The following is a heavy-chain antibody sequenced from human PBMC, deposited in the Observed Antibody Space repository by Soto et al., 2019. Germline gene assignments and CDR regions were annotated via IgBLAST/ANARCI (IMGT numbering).Heavy chain of an antibody. J-gene: IGHJ4*02. CDR3: ASECGLDHYHEVYD. D-gene: IGHD3-3*01. CDR1: GFTLSSHS. Sequence: GGSLRLSCVASGFTLSSHSMNWVRQAPGRGLEWLSSIDGSGTYIYYADSVKGRFTVSRDNARNSLYLQMNSLRAEDTAVYFCASECGLDHYHEVYDWGQGTLVTVS. V-gene: IGHV3-21*01. CDR2: IDGSGTYI.